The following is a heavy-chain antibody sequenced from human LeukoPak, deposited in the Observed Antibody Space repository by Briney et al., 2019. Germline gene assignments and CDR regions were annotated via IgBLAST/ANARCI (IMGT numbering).Heavy chain of an antibody. CDR1: GYDFINYG. CDR3: ARVGDFDCGGDCYRDY. D-gene: IGHD2-21*01. V-gene: IGHV1-18*01. Sequence: GASVKVSCKASGYDFINYGISWVRQAPGQGLEWMGWRSIYNGNTDYKLQGRVTMTTDTSTSTAYMEVRSLRSDDTAVYYCARVGDFDCGGDCYRDYWGQGTLVTVSS. CDR2: RSIYNGNT. J-gene: IGHJ4*02.